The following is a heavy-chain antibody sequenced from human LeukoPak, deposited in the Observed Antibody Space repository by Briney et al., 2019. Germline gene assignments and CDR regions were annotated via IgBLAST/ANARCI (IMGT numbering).Heavy chain of an antibody. CDR3: ATPIRTPGAFDL. CDR2: FDPEDGET. J-gene: IGHJ3*01. V-gene: IGHV1-24*01. CDR1: GYILTDLS. Sequence: ASVKVSCKVSGYILTDLSMHWVRQAPGKGPEWMGGFDPEDGETIYAQKFQARVTMTEDTSAHTVYMELSSLRSEDTAVYYCATPIRTPGAFDLWGQGTMVTVSS.